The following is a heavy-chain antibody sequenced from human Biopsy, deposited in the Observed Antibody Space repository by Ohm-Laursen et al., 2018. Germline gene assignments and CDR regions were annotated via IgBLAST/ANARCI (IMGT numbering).Heavy chain of an antibody. CDR1: GGSISNYF. CDR3: ASLGRYCSGENCYGIDY. CDR2: FRFEDRT. V-gene: IGHV4-59*12. Sequence: SQTLSLTCAVSGGSISNYFWTWIRRPPGKGLEWIGYFRFEDRTSYNSSLKSRVTISADTSKNQFSLRLSSVTAADTAVYYCASLGRYCSGENCYGIDYWGQGTLVTVSS. D-gene: IGHD2-15*01. J-gene: IGHJ4*02.